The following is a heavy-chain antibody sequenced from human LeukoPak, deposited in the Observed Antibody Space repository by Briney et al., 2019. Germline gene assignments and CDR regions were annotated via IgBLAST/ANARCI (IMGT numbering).Heavy chain of an antibody. CDR3: ARDRVFGSGLPAYYYGMDV. Sequence: ASVKVSCKASGYTFSSYAMHWVRQAPGQRLEWMGWINAGNGVTKSSQKFQDRVTITRDTSASTAYMELSSLRSEDTAVYYCARDRVFGSGLPAYYYGMDVWGQGTTVTASS. CDR2: INAGNGVT. J-gene: IGHJ6*02. D-gene: IGHD6-19*01. CDR1: GYTFSSYA. V-gene: IGHV1-3*01.